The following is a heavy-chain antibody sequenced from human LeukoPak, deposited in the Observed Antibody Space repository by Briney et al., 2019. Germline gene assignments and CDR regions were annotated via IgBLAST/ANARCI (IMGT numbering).Heavy chain of an antibody. CDR1: GYTFTGYY. CDR2: INPNSGGT. Sequence: GASVKVSCKASGYTFTGYYMHWVRQAPGQGLEWMGWINPNSGGTNYAQKFQGRVTISVDTSKNQFSLKLSSVTAADTAVYYCARRVRAAFDYWGQGTLVTVSS. D-gene: IGHD6-25*01. CDR3: ARRVRAAFDY. J-gene: IGHJ4*02. V-gene: IGHV1-2*02.